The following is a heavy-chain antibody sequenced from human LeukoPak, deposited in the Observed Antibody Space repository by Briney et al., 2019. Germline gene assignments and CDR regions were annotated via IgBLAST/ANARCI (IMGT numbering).Heavy chain of an antibody. V-gene: IGHV4-4*07. J-gene: IGHJ4*02. Sequence: PSETLSLTCTVSGGSISSYYWSWIRQPAGKGLEWIGRIYTSGSTNYNPSLKSRVTMSVDTSKNQFSLKLNSVTAADTAVYYCAAHCSSTSCYDYFDYWGQGTLVTVSS. CDR3: AAHCSSTSCYDYFDY. D-gene: IGHD2-2*01. CDR2: IYTSGST. CDR1: GGSISSYY.